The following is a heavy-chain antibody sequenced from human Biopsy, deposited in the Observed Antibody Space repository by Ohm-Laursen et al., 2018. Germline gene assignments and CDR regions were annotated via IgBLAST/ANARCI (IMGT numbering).Heavy chain of an antibody. J-gene: IGHJ4*02. CDR3: TLGGAGFDN. D-gene: IGHD3-10*01. V-gene: IGHV3-72*01. CDR2: TRNNGKTYTK. Sequence: SLRLSCAASGFTLSDHNMDWVRLAPGKGLEWVGRTRNNGKTYTKEYAASVKGRFTISRNDSKNSLYLQMNSLKTEDTVVYYCTLGGAGFDNWGQGTLVTVSS. CDR1: GFTLSDHN.